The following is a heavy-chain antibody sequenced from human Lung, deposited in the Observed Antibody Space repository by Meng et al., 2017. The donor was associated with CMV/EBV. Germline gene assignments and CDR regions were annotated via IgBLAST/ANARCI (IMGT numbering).Heavy chain of an antibody. J-gene: IGHJ4*02. Sequence: GGSLRLSCAASGFIFSNYAMSWVRQAPGKGLEWISFMSGSGSMMFYVDSVRGRFTISRDSSKNTLYLQMNSLRAEDTAVYYCAKKGGDGALHYFDYWGQGKXVTVDS. CDR3: AKKGGDGALHYFDY. CDR2: MSGSGSMM. CDR1: GFIFSNYA. V-gene: IGHV3-23*01. D-gene: IGHD3-16*01.